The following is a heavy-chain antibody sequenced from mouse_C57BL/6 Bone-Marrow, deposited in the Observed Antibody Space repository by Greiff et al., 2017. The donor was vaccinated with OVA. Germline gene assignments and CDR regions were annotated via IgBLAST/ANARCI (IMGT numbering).Heavy chain of an antibody. CDR1: GFTFNTYA. CDR3: VREGGTWSYWYFDV. D-gene: IGHD1-1*02. CDR2: IRSKSSNYAT. Sequence: DAGGGLVQPKGSLKLSCAASGFTFNTYAMHWVRQAPGKGLEWVARIRSKSSNYATYYADSVKDRFTISRDDSQGMSYLQMNILITEDTAMYYCVREGGTWSYWYFDVWGTGTTVTVSS. V-gene: IGHV10-3*01. J-gene: IGHJ1*03.